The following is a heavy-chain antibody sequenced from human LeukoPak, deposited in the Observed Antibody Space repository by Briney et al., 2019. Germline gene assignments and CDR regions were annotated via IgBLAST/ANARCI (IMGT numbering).Heavy chain of an antibody. J-gene: IGHJ4*02. Sequence: GASVKVSCKASGYTFTSYDINWVRQATGRGLEWMGWMNPNSGNTGYAQKFQGGVTITRNTSISTAYMELSSLRSEDTAVYYCAKSNYYDSSGYFFDYWGQGTLVTVSS. CDR3: AKSNYYDSSGYFFDY. CDR1: GYTFTSYD. V-gene: IGHV1-8*03. CDR2: MNPNSGNT. D-gene: IGHD3-22*01.